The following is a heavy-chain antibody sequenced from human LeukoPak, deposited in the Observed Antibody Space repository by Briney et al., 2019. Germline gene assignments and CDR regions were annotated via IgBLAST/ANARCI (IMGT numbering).Heavy chain of an antibody. V-gene: IGHV4-59*01. J-gene: IGHJ5*02. Sequence: SETLSHTCTVSGGSISSYYWSWIRQPPGKGLEWIGYIYYSGSTNYNPSLKSRVTISADTSKKQFSLKLTSVTAADTAIYYCARGAGGYRFDPWGLGTLVTVSS. CDR3: ARGAGGYRFDP. CDR1: GGSISSYY. D-gene: IGHD1-1*01. CDR2: IYYSGST.